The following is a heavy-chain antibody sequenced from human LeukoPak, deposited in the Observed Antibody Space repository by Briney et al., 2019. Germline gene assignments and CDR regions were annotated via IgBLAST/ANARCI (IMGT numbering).Heavy chain of an antibody. Sequence: PGGSLRLSCAASGFTVNNNYMSWVRQAPGKGLEWVSVIYSGGSTYYADSVKGRFTISRDNSKNTLYLQMNSLRAEDTAVYYCARGVNYDFWSGYSSYYFDYWGQGTLVTVSS. CDR2: IYSGGST. CDR3: ARGVNYDFWSGYSSYYFDY. V-gene: IGHV3-53*01. J-gene: IGHJ4*02. D-gene: IGHD3-3*01. CDR1: GFTVNNNY.